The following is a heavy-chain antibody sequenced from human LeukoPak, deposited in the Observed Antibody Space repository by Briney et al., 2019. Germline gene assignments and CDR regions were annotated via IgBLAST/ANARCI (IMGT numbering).Heavy chain of an antibody. J-gene: IGHJ4*02. CDR2: IWYDGSNK. V-gene: IGHV3-33*01. D-gene: IGHD3-10*01. CDR3: ARDLTMVRTMLGY. CDR1: GFTFSSYG. Sequence: GGSLRLSCAASGFTFSSYGMHWVRQAPGKGLEWVAVIWYDGSNKYYADSVKGRFSIPGDNSKNTLYLQMNSLRAEDTAVYYCARDLTMVRTMLGYWGQGTLVTVSS.